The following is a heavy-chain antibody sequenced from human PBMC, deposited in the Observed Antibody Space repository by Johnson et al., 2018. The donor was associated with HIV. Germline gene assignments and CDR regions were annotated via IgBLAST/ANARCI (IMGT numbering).Heavy chain of an antibody. J-gene: IGHJ3*02. Sequence: QVQLVESGGGVVRPGGSLRLSCAASGFSFDDYAMHWVRQVPGKGLEWVAGIWYDGSNKYYADSVKGRFHISRDNSKNTLYLQMNTLRAEDTAVYYCARADPDNRKKWWVLEGAFDIWGQGTMVTVSS. CDR3: ARADPDNRKKWWVLEGAFDI. CDR2: IWYDGSNK. CDR1: GFSFDDYA. D-gene: IGHD1-1*01. V-gene: IGHV3-33*08.